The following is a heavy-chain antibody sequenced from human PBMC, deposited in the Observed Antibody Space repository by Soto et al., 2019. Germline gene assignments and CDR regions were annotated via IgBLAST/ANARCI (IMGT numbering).Heavy chain of an antibody. CDR2: IYNSGTT. Sequence: QVQLQESGPGLVKPSETLSLTCTVSGGSITSGGYYWSWIRQHPGKDLEWIGYIYNSGTTYYNPSLKSRVTISVDTSKNQFPRKLTSVTAADTAVYYCARDPAPWGQGTLVTVSS. V-gene: IGHV4-31*03. CDR3: ARDPAP. CDR1: GGSITSGGYY. J-gene: IGHJ5*02.